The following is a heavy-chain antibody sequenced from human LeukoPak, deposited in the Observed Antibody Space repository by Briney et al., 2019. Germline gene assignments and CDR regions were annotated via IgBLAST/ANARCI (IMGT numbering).Heavy chain of an antibody. CDR2: IDQYGGQQ. V-gene: IGHV3-7*05. CDR1: GFTFSVYW. J-gene: IGHJ1*01. D-gene: IGHD2-21*02. CDR3: SRDATGDH. Sequence: PGGSLRLSCAASGFTFSVYWMTWVRQAPGKGLEWVATIDQYGGQQYYVDSVKGRFTISRDNAENSLFLQMNSLETEDTAVYYCSRDATGDHWGQGTLVSVSS.